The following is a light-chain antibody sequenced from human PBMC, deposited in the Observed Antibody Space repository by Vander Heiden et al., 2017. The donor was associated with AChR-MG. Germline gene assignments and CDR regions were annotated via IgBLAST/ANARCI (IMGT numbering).Light chain of an antibody. CDR2: GAS. Sequence: ELVFTPSPGTLSLSPGERATLSCRASQSVSSNYLAWYQQKPGQAPRLLIYGASSRATGIPDRFSGSGSGTDFTLTISRLEPEDFAVYYCQQYGSSPLTFGGGTKVEI. CDR3: QQYGSSPLT. J-gene: IGKJ4*01. CDR1: QSVSSNY. V-gene: IGKV3-20*01.